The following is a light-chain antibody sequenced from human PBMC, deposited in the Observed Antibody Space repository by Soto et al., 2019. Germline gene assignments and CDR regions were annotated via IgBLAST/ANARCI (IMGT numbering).Light chain of an antibody. CDR1: QSVSSN. CDR2: DAS. Sequence: EIVMTQSPATLSVSPGERATLSCRASQSVSSNLGWYQQKPGQAPRLLIYDASTRATGFPARFSGSGSGTEFTLTISSLQSEDFGVYYCQQYNNWPRTFGGGTKVDIK. J-gene: IGKJ4*01. CDR3: QQYNNWPRT. V-gene: IGKV3-15*01.